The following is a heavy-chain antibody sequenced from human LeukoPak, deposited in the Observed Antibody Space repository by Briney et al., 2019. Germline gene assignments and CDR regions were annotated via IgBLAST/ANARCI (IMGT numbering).Heavy chain of an antibody. CDR3: ARRNSNSADDY. CDR1: GGSFSGYY. CDR2: INHSGST. V-gene: IGHV4-34*01. J-gene: IGHJ4*02. D-gene: IGHD4-11*01. Sequence: SETLSLTCAVYGGSFSGYYWSWIRQPPGKGLEWIGEINHSGSTNYNPSLKSRVTISVDTSKNQFSLKLSSVTAADTAVYYCARRNSNSADDYWGQGTLVTFSS.